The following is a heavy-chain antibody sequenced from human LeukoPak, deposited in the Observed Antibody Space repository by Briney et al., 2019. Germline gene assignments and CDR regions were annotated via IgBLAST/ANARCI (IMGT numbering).Heavy chain of an antibody. V-gene: IGHV3-23*01. D-gene: IGHD6-13*01. CDR2: ISGSGGST. J-gene: IGHJ4*02. CDR3: AQASSSWTGLFDY. CDR1: GFTFSSYA. Sequence: PGGSLRLSCAASGFTFSSYAMSWVRQAPGKGLEWVSAISGSGGSTYYADSVKGRFTISRDNSKNTLYLQMNSLRAEDTAVYYCAQASSSWTGLFDYWGQGTLVTVSS.